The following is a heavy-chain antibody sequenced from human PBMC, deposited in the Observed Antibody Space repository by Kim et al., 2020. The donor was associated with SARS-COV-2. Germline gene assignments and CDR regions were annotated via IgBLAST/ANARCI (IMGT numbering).Heavy chain of an antibody. D-gene: IGHD6-19*01. Sequence: GESLKISCKGSGYSFTSYWIGWVRQMPGKGLEWMGIIYPGDSDTRYSPSFQGQVTISADKSISTAYLQWSSLKASDTAMYYCARHVGSGWSQGPPSYWGQGTLVTVSS. CDR1: GYSFTSYW. CDR3: ARHVGSGWSQGPPSY. J-gene: IGHJ4*02. CDR2: IYPGDSDT. V-gene: IGHV5-51*01.